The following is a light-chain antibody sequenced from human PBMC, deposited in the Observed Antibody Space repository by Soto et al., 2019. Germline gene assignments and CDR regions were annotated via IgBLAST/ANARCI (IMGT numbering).Light chain of an antibody. V-gene: IGKV4-1*01. CDR3: HQYYSTQLT. J-gene: IGKJ4*01. Sequence: DIVMTQSPGSLAVSLGERATINCKSSQSLLHSSNYLSWYQQKPGQPPKRLIYWASTREFGVPDRFSGSGSGKYFSLTISSLQAEDVPVYYCHQYYSTQLTVGGGTKVDIK. CDR2: WAS. CDR1: QSLLHSSNY.